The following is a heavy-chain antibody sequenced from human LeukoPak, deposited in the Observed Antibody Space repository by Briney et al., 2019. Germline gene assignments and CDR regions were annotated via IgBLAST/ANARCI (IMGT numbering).Heavy chain of an antibody. J-gene: IGHJ4*02. V-gene: IGHV4-39*07. D-gene: IGHD3-3*01. CDR3: ARGRGYDFWSGLFDY. CDR2: IYYSGST. Sequence: SETLSLTCTVSGGSISSSSYYWGWIRQPPGKGLEWIGSIYYSGSTYYNPSLKSRVTISVDTSKNQFSLKLSSVTAADTAVYYCARGRGYDFWSGLFDYWGQGTLVTVSS. CDR1: GGSISSSSYY.